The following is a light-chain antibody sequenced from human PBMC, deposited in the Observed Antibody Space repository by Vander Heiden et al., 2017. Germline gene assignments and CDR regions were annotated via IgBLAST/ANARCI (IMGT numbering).Light chain of an antibody. V-gene: IGKV3-11*01. CDR1: QSVSSY. CDR3: QQRSNWPPT. Sequence: EIVLTQSPATLSLSPGERATLSCRASQSVSSYLAWYQQKPGQAPRLLIYEASNRATGIPARFSGSGSGTDFTLTISSLEPEDAAVYYCQQRSNWPPTFGQGTKVEIK. CDR2: EAS. J-gene: IGKJ1*01.